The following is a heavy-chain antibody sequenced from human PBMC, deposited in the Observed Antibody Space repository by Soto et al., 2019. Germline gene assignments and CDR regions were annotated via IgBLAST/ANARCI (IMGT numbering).Heavy chain of an antibody. CDR3: ARAVAVAADFDY. J-gene: IGHJ4*02. Sequence: QVQLVQSGAEEKKPGASVKVSCKASGYTFTGYAMHWVRQAPGQRLEWMGWINAGNGNTKYSQKFQGRVTITRDTYASTAYMELSSLRSEDTAEYYCARAVAVAADFDYWGQGTLVTVSS. CDR2: INAGNGNT. V-gene: IGHV1-3*05. D-gene: IGHD6-19*01. CDR1: GYTFTGYA.